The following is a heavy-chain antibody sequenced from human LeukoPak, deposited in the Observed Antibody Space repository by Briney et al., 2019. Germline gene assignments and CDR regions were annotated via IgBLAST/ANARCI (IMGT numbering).Heavy chain of an antibody. V-gene: IGHV3-20*04. D-gene: IGHD3-10*01. J-gene: IGHJ5*02. CDR2: INWNGGST. CDR3: AKDYSKTSYYGSGTYYRPNWFDP. Sequence: PGGSLRLSCAASGFTFDDYGMSWVRQAPGKGLEWVSGINWNGGSTGYADSVKGRFTISRDNAKNTLYLQMNSLRPEDTAVYYCAKDYSKTSYYGSGTYYRPNWFDPWGQGTLVIVSS. CDR1: GFTFDDYG.